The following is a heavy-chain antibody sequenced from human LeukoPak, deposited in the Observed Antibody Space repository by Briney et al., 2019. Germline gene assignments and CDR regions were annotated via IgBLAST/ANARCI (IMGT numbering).Heavy chain of an antibody. CDR2: INPNSGGT. Sequence: ASVKVSCKASGYTFTGYYMYWVRQAPGQGLEWMGWINPNSGGTNYVQKFQGRVTMTRDTSISTAYMELSRLRSDDTAVYYCARDASGYSYGITFDYWGQGTLVTVSS. CDR3: ARDASGYSYGITFDY. CDR1: GYTFTGYY. J-gene: IGHJ4*02. V-gene: IGHV1-2*02. D-gene: IGHD5-18*01.